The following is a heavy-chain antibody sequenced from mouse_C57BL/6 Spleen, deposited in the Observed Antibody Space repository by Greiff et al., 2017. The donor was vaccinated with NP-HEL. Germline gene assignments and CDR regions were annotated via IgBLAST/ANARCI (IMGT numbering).Heavy chain of an antibody. CDR1: GFTFSDFY. Sequence: EVKVVESGGGLVQSGRSLRLSCATSGFTFSDFYMEWVRQAPGKGLEWIAASRNKANDYTTEYSASVKGRFIVSRDTSQSFLYLQMNALRAEDTAIYYCARDAGGNYLFDYWGQGTTLTVSS. J-gene: IGHJ2*01. V-gene: IGHV7-1*01. CDR3: ARDAGGNYLFDY. D-gene: IGHD5-5*01. CDR2: SRNKANDYTT.